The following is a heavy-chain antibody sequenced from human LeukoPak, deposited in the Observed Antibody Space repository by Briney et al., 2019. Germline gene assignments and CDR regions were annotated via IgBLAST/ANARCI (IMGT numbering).Heavy chain of an antibody. V-gene: IGHV3-30-3*01. CDR2: ISYDGSNK. D-gene: IGHD2-2*01. CDR1: GFTFSSYA. CDR3: ARDLRCSSTSCLTPTAAFDI. J-gene: IGHJ3*02. Sequence: PGGSLRLSCAASGFTFSSYAMHWVRQAPGKGLEWVAVISYDGSNKYYADSVKGRFTISRDNSKNTLYLQMNSLRAEDTAVYYCARDLRCSSTSCLTPTAAFDIWGQGTMVTVSS.